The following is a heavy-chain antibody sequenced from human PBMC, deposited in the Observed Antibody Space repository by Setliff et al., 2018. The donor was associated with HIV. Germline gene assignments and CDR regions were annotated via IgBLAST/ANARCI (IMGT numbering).Heavy chain of an antibody. CDR3: ARDHRPYFYDKAWFDP. Sequence: KTGGSLRLSCVASEFVFTSYSMNWVRQAPGKGLEWVSSISSTGSFIYYSDSVKGRFTISRDNAKNSLYLQMNSLRAEDTAVYYCARDHRPYFYDKAWFDPWGQGTLVTVSS. CDR2: ISSTGSFI. V-gene: IGHV3-21*01. J-gene: IGHJ5*02. CDR1: EFVFTSYS. D-gene: IGHD3-22*01.